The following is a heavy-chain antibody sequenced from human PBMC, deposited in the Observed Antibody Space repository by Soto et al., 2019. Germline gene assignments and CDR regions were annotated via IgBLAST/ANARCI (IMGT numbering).Heavy chain of an antibody. CDR2: IIPIFGTA. CDR3: ARDRPLHPSYHSYGMDV. CDR1: GGTFSSYA. Sequence: SVKVSCKASGGTFSSYAISWVRQAPGQGLEWMGGIIPIFGTANYAQKFQGRVTITADESTSTAYMELSSLRSEDTAVYYCARDRPLHPSYHSYGMDVWGQGITVTVSS. J-gene: IGHJ6*01. V-gene: IGHV1-69*13. D-gene: IGHD2-15*01.